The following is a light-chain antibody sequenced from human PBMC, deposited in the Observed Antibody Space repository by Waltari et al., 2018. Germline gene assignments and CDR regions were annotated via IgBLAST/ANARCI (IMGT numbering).Light chain of an antibody. CDR1: QSVSRY. Sequence: EIVLTQSPGTLSLSPGERATVSCRASQSVSRYLAWYRLKPGQAPRLLIYDASKRATGIPDRFSGSGSGTDFSLTISRLEPEDFAVYYCQHYVRLPATFGQGTKVEIK. CDR3: QHYVRLPAT. CDR2: DAS. V-gene: IGKV3-20*01. J-gene: IGKJ1*01.